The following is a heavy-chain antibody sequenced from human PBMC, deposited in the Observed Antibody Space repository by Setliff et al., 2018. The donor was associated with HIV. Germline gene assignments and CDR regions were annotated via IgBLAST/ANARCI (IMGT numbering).Heavy chain of an antibody. CDR3: AREDQLLSGHYYYNGMDV. J-gene: IGHJ6*02. V-gene: IGHV3-30*04. CDR1: GFNFNNHA. D-gene: IGHD2-2*01. Sequence: AGGSLRLSCAASGFNFNNHAMHWVRQAPGKGPECVAVISDDGSAKYYGDSVKGRFTISRDNSKDTLYLQMNSLRAEDTAVYYCAREDQLLSGHYYYNGMDVWGQGTTVTVSS. CDR2: ISDDGSAK.